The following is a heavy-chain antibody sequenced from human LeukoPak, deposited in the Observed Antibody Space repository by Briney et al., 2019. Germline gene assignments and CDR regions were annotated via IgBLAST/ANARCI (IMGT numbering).Heavy chain of an antibody. CDR1: GYSFTSYW. V-gene: IGHV5-51*01. CDR3: ARRHYYDSSGFMAQDAFDI. Sequence: GESLKISCKGSGYSFTSYWIGWVRQMPGKGLEWMGIIYPGDSDTRYSPSFQGQVTISADKFISTAYLQWSSLKASDTAMYYCARRHYYDSSGFMAQDAFDIWGQGTMVTVSS. CDR2: IYPGDSDT. D-gene: IGHD3-22*01. J-gene: IGHJ3*02.